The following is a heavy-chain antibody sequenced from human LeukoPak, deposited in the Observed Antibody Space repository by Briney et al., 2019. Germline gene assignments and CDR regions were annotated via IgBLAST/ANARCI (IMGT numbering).Heavy chain of an antibody. Sequence: GGSLRLSCAASGCTFDDYTMHWVRQAPGKGLEWVSLISWDGGRTYYGDSVKGRFTISRDNSKNSLYLQMNSLRTEDTALYYRAKDTSRGYNYYYYMDVWGKGTTVTVSS. D-gene: IGHD5-12*01. J-gene: IGHJ6*03. CDR1: GCTFDDYT. CDR3: AKDTSRGYNYYYYMDV. V-gene: IGHV3-43*01. CDR2: ISWDGGRT.